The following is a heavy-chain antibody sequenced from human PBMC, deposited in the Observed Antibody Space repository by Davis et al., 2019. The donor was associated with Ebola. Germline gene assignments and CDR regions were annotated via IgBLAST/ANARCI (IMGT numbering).Heavy chain of an antibody. V-gene: IGHV4-34*01. J-gene: IGHJ4*02. CDR3: ARGIYDSSSSRSDYSDS. Sequence: MPGGSLRLSCAVYGGSFSGYYWSWIRQPPGKGLEWIGEINHSGSTNYNPSLKSRVTTSVDTSKNQFSLKLNSVTAADTAVYYCARGIYDSSSSRSDYSDSWGQGTLVTVSS. D-gene: IGHD3-22*01. CDR1: GGSFSGYY. CDR2: INHSGST.